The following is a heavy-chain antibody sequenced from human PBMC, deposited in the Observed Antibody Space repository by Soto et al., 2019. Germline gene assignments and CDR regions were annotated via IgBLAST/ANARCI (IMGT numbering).Heavy chain of an antibody. CDR2: ISYEGSSQ. V-gene: IGHV3-30-3*01. Sequence: GGSLRLSCAASGFSFSLYAIHWVRQAPGKGLEWVAFISYEGSSQYYADSLKGRFTISRDNSKNTVYLQMNSLRAEDTSVYYCARLYNHGYGMDVWGQGTTVTVSS. CDR3: ARLYNHGYGMDV. D-gene: IGHD1-1*01. J-gene: IGHJ6*02. CDR1: GFSFSLYA.